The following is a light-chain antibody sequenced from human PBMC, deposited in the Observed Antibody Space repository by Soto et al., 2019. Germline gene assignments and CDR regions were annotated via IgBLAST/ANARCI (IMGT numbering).Light chain of an antibody. CDR1: QSLLHSDGYNS. CDR3: MQTLQAPLT. CDR2: VAS. J-gene: IGKJ1*01. Sequence: DIVMNQSPLSLPVTPGEPASISCRSSQSLLHSDGYNSLAWYLQKPGQSPQLLIAVASNRASGVPDRFSGSGSGTDFTLKISSLEAEDVGVYYCMQTLQAPLTFGQGTKVEI. V-gene: IGKV2-28*01.